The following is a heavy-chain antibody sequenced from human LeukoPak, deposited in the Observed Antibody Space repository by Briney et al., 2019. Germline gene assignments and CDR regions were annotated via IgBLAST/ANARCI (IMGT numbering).Heavy chain of an antibody. D-gene: IGHD1-26*01. J-gene: IGHJ4*02. CDR2: ISSSGGTI. CDR3: ARDVSGDSPIY. V-gene: IGHV3-11*01. CDR1: GFIFSDYE. Sequence: GGSLRLSCAASGFIFSDYEMNWIRQAPGKGLEWVSYISSSGGTIYYADSVKGRFTISRDNAKSSLYLQLNSLRADDTAVYYCARDVSGDSPIYWGQGTLVTVSS.